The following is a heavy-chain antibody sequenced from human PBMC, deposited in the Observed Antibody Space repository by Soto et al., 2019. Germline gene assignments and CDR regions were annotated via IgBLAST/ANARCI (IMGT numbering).Heavy chain of an antibody. J-gene: IGHJ4*02. D-gene: IGHD3-22*01. CDR2: IYYSGST. Sequence: SETLSLTCTVSGGSISSGDYYWSWIRQPPGKGLEWIGYIYYSGSTYYNPSLKSRVTISVDTSKNQFSLKLSSVTAADTAVYYCARASYYDSSGSLGGGYYFDYWGQGTLVTVSS. CDR3: ARASYYDSSGSLGGGYYFDY. CDR1: GGSISSGDYY. V-gene: IGHV4-30-4*01.